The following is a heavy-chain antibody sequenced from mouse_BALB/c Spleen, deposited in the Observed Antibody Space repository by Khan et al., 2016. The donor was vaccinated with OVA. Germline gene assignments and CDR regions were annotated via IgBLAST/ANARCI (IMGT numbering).Heavy chain of an antibody. CDR3: ARGNYYGYYVDY. CDR1: GYSITSGYA. Sequence: EVQLQESGPGLVKPSQSLSLTCTVTGYSITSGYAWNWIRQFPGNKLEWMGYISYSGVTSYTPSLKSRISITRDTSKNQFFLQVNSVTTEDTATYYCARGNYYGYYVDYWGQGTTLTGAS. D-gene: IGHD1-1*01. CDR2: ISYSGVT. J-gene: IGHJ2*01. V-gene: IGHV3-2*02.